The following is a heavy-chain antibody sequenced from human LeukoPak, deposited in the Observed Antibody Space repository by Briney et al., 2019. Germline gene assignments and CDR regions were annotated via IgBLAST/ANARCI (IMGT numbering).Heavy chain of an antibody. CDR1: GGSISSGDYY. CDR2: IYYSGST. J-gene: IGHJ6*02. D-gene: IGHD4/OR15-4a*01. Sequence: SETLSLTCTVSGGSISSGDYYWSWIRQPPGKGLEWIVHIYYSGSTYYNPSLKSRVTISVDTSKNQFSLKLSSVTAADTAVYYCARTANYIYYYYGMDVWGQGTTVTVSS. CDR3: ARTANYIYYYYGMDV. V-gene: IGHV4-30-4*01.